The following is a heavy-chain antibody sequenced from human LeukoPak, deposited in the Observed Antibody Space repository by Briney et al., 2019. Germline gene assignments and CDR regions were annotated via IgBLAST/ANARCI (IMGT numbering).Heavy chain of an antibody. J-gene: IGHJ6*02. CDR3: ARFRHIDGMDV. D-gene: IGHD2-21*01. Sequence: GGSLRLSCAASGFTFSSYSMNWVRQAPGKGLEWVSSISSSSSYIYYADSVMGRFTISRDNAKNSLYLQMNSLRAEDTAVYYCARFRHIDGMDVWGQGTTVTVSS. CDR2: ISSSSSYI. V-gene: IGHV3-21*01. CDR1: GFTFSSYS.